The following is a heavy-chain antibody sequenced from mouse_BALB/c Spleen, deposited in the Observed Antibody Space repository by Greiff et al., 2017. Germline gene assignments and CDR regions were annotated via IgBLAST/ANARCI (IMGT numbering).Heavy chain of an antibody. CDR2: INPSNGRT. CDR1: GYTFTSYW. J-gene: IGHJ3*01. CDR3: ARSKGYGNYAWFAY. D-gene: IGHD2-1*01. Sequence: QVQLQQPGAELVKPGASVKLSCKASGYTFTSYWMHWVKQRPGQGLEWIGEINPSNGRTNYNEKFKSKATLTVDKSSSTAYMQLSSLTSEDSAVYYGARSKGYGNYAWFAYWGQGTLVTVSA. V-gene: IGHV1S81*02.